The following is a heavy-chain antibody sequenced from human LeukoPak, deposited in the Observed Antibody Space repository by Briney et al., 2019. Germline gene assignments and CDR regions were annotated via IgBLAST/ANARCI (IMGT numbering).Heavy chain of an antibody. Sequence: GGSLRLSCAASGFTFTSYNMNWVRQAPGKGLEWVSSITSSSSYIYYADSVKGRFTISRDNAKNSLYLQMNSLRAEDTAVYFCARDRQSSWYELAYRGQGTLVTVSS. J-gene: IGHJ4*02. CDR1: GFTFTSYN. D-gene: IGHD6-13*01. V-gene: IGHV3-21*01. CDR3: ARDRQSSWYELAY. CDR2: ITSSSSYI.